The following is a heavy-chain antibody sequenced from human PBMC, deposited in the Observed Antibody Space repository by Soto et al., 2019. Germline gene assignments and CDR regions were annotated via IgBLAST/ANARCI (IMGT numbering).Heavy chain of an antibody. J-gene: IGHJ6*02. Sequence: ASVKVSCKASGYTFTGYYMHWVRQAPGQRLEWMGWINPNSGGTNYAQKFQGWVTMTRDTSISTAYMELSRLRSDDTAVYYCARETTTGQRYYYYYGMDVWGQGTTVTVSS. CDR3: ARETTTGQRYYYYYGMDV. D-gene: IGHD4-17*01. CDR2: INPNSGGT. V-gene: IGHV1-2*04. CDR1: GYTFTGYY.